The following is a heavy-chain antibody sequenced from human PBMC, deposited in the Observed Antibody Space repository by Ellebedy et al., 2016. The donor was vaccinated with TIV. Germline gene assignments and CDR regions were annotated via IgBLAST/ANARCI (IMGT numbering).Heavy chain of an antibody. Sequence: GESLKISCAASGFTFSRYDMHWVRQATGKGLEWVSAIGTAGDTYYPGSVKGLFTISRENAKNSLYLQMNSLRAGDTAVYYCARHPTLGYGMDVWGQGTTVTVSS. CDR2: IGTAGDT. V-gene: IGHV3-13*01. CDR3: ARHPTLGYGMDV. D-gene: IGHD3-16*01. J-gene: IGHJ6*02. CDR1: GFTFSRYD.